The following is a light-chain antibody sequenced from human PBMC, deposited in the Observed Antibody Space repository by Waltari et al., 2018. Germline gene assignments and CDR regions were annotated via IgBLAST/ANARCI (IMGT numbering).Light chain of an antibody. Sequence: EIVMTQSPATLSVSLGEGATLSCRASQSVSSNLAWYQQKPGQAPRLLRYGASIRATGIPARFSGSGSGTEFSLTISSLQSEDFAVYYCQQYNQWPPWAFGQGTKVEIK. J-gene: IGKJ1*01. CDR2: GAS. CDR3: QQYNQWPPWA. V-gene: IGKV3-15*01. CDR1: QSVSSN.